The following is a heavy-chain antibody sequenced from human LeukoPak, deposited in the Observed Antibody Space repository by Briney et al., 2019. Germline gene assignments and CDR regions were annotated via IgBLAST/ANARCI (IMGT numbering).Heavy chain of an antibody. D-gene: IGHD6-13*01. CDR2: IYYSGST. CDR3: ARDFSLAGIAAAGTYNWFDP. CDR1: GDSISSSGYY. V-gene: IGHV4-39*02. Sequence: SETLSLTCSVSGDSISSSGYYWGWIRQSPGKGLEWIGSIYYSGSTYYNPSLKSRVIISVDTSKNQFSLNLSSVTAADTAVYYCARDFSLAGIAAAGTYNWFDPWGQGTLVTVSS. J-gene: IGHJ5*02.